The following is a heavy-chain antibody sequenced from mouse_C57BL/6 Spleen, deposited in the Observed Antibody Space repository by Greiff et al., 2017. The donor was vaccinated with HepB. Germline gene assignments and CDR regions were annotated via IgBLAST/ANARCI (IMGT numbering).Heavy chain of an antibody. Sequence: VQLQQSGPELVKPGASVKISCKASGYAFSSSWMNWVKQRPGKGLEWIGRIYPGDGDTNYNGKFKGTATLTADKSSSTAYMQLSSLTSEDSAVYFCARSSGRDYYAMDYWGQGTSVTVSS. D-gene: IGHD1-3*01. CDR2: IYPGDGDT. CDR3: ARSSGRDYYAMDY. CDR1: GYAFSSSW. J-gene: IGHJ4*01. V-gene: IGHV1-82*01.